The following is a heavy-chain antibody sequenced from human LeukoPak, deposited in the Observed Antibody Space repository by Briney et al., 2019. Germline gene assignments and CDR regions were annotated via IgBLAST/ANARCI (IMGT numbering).Heavy chain of an antibody. D-gene: IGHD4/OR15-4a*01. J-gene: IGHJ6*02. CDR3: ARALTNYYYYGMDV. Sequence: GASVKVSCKASGYTFTSYAMHWERQAPGQRLEWMGWINAGNGNTKYSQKFQGRVTITRDTSASTAYMELSSLRSEDTAVYYCARALTNYYYYGMDVWGQGTTVTVSS. CDR2: INAGNGNT. V-gene: IGHV1-3*01. CDR1: GYTFTSYA.